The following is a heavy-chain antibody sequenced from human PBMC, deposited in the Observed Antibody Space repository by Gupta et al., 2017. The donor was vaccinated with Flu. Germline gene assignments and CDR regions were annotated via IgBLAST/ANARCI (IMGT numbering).Heavy chain of an antibody. V-gene: IGHV4-39*01. CDR1: GGSISSSSYY. D-gene: IGHD1-7*01. J-gene: IGHJ4*02. CDR2: IYYSGST. Sequence: QLQLQESGPGLVKPSETLSLTCTVSGGSISSSSYYWGWIRQPPGKGLEWIGSIYYSGSTYYNPSLKSRVTISVDTSKNQFSLKLSSVTAADTAVYYCARHIVTTGLELRGGSFDYWGQGTLVTVSS. CDR3: ARHIVTTGLELRGGSFDY.